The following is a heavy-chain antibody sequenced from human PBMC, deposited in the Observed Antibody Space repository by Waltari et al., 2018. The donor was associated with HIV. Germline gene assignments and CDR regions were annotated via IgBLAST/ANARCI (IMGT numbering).Heavy chain of an antibody. CDR3: AKEGLGYSGYERRASYFDY. J-gene: IGHJ4*02. CDR1: GFTFRSYA. D-gene: IGHD5-12*01. Sequence: EVQLLESGGGLVQPGGSLRLSCAASGFTFRSYAMNWVRQAPGKRLEGVSGVSFSGDSTYYADSVKGRFTISRDNSKHTLYLQLKSLRAEDTAVYYCAKEGLGYSGYERRASYFDYWGQGTLVTVSS. CDR2: VSFSGDST. V-gene: IGHV3-23*01.